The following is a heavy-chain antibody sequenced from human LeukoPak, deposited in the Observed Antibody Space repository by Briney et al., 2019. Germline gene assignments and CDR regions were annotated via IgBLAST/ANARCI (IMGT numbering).Heavy chain of an antibody. CDR2: IAASGGTGT. V-gene: IGHV3-23*01. CDR1: GFTFDDYG. J-gene: IGHJ4*02. D-gene: IGHD4-17*01. CDR3: ARGASTVTRNLDY. Sequence: HPGGSLRLSCAASGFTFDDYGMSWVRQAPGKGLEWVSIIAASGGTGTYNADSVKGRFTISRDNSKNTLYLQMNSLGAEDTAVYYCARGASTVTRNLDYWGQGTLVTVSS.